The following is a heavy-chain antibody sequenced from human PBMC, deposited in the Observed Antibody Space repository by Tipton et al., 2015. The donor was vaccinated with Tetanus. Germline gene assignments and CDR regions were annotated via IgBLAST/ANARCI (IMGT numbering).Heavy chain of an antibody. CDR3: ARVDDSVWGSPFDP. CDR1: GGSVNSDDYY. Sequence: LRLSCTVSGGSVNSDDYYWTWIRQHPGKGLDWIGYIFHTGGADYNPSLKSRATISIDTSKNQFSLKLSSVTAADTAVHYCARVDDSVWGSPFDPWGQGVLVTVSS. V-gene: IGHV4-31*03. J-gene: IGHJ5*02. CDR2: IFHTGGA. D-gene: IGHD3-16*01.